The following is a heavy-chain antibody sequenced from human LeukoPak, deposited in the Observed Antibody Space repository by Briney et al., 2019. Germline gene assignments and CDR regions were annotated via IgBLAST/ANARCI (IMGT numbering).Heavy chain of an antibody. CDR2: ISTSGNTI. J-gene: IGHJ4*02. Sequence: GGSLRLSCAASGFTFSSYDMNWLRQAPGKGLEWVSYISTSGNTIYYADSVKGRFTISRDNAKNPLYLQMNSLRAEDTAVYYCARVLVGATDYWGQGTLVTVSS. CDR1: GFTFSSYD. D-gene: IGHD1-26*01. CDR3: ARVLVGATDY. V-gene: IGHV3-48*03.